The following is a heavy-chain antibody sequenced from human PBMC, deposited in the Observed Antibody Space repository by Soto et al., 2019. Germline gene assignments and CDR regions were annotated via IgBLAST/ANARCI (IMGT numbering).Heavy chain of an antibody. J-gene: IGHJ4*02. CDR1: GGSFSGYY. CDR3: ARKGAVDGKPGKGDFDY. Sequence: PSETLSLTCAVYGGSFSGYYWSWIRQPPGKGLEWIGEINHSGSTNCNPSLKSRVTISVDTSKNQFSLKLSSVTAADTAVYYCARKGAVDGKPGKGDFDYWGQGTPVTVSS. CDR2: INHSGST. D-gene: IGHD6-19*01. V-gene: IGHV4-34*01.